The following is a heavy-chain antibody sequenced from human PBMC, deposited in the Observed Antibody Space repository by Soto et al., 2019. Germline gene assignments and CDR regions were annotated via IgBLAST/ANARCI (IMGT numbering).Heavy chain of an antibody. Sequence: QLQLQESGPGLVKPSETLSLTCTVSGGSISSSSYYWGWIRQPPGKGLEWIGSIYYSGSTYYSPSLKSPATLXAAXTXRQYSLKLSSVTAEATAVYYCARHGSGSYYNNWFDPWGQGALVTVSS. CDR2: IYYSGST. CDR1: GGSISSSSYY. D-gene: IGHD3-10*01. CDR3: ARHGSGSYYNNWFDP. J-gene: IGHJ5*02. V-gene: IGHV4-39*01.